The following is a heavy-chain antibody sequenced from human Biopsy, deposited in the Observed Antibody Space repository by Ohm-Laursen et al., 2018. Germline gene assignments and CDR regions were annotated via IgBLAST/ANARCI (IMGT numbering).Heavy chain of an antibody. CDR1: GGSFSGYY. V-gene: IGHV4-34*01. CDR2: INHIGNT. Sequence: TLSLTCAVSGGSFSGYYWTWIRQAPGKGLEWIAEINHIGNTNYNPSLESRVTMSVDTSKNQFSLNLRSLTAADTAVYYCARGTGRYYVYGAFDIWGQGTVVTVSS. J-gene: IGHJ3*02. D-gene: IGHD1-26*01. CDR3: ARGTGRYYVYGAFDI.